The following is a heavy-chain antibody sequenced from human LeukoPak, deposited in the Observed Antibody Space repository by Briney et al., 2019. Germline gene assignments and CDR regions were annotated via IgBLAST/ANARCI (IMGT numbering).Heavy chain of an antibody. J-gene: IGHJ4*02. D-gene: IGHD5-18*01. CDR1: GYTFTSYG. V-gene: IGHV1-18*01. CDR2: ISVYNGNT. CDR3: ARDPYVDTAMVVDY. Sequence: ASVKVSCKASGYTFTSYGISWVRQAPGQGLEWMGCISVYNGNTNYAQKLQGRVTMTTDTSTSTAYMELRSLRSDDTAVYYCARDPYVDTAMVVDYWGQGTLVTVSS.